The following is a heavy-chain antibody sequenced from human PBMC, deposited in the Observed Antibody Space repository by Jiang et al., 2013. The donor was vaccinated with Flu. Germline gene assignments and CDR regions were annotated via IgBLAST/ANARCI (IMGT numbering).Heavy chain of an antibody. CDR3: ARQRGYCSGGSCHVRFDP. D-gene: IGHD2-15*01. CDR2: IYSSGSP. CDR1: GGSISSGSFY. J-gene: IGHJ5*02. V-gene: IGHV4-61*02. Sequence: GSGLVKPSETLSLTCTVSGGSISSGSFYWSWIRQPAGQGLEWIGRIYSSGSPNYNPSLKSRVTISVDTSKNQFSLKLSSVTAADTAVYYCARQRGYCSGGSCHVRFDPWGQGTLVTVSS.